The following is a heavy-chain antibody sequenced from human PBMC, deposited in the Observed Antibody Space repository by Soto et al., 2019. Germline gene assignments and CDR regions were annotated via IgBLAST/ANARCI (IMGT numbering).Heavy chain of an antibody. CDR3: AREYYGLLTGYYNDH. J-gene: IGHJ4*02. V-gene: IGHV3-74*01. CDR2: ISGDGTTI. Sequence: EVQLVESGGDSVQPGGSLRLSCAASGFPFSSYWMHWVRHTPGKGLEWVSRISGDGTTIYYADSVTGRFTVSRDNAKNTLSLQMCGLGAEHTAVYYCAREYYGLLTGYYNDHWGQGTLVSVSS. CDR1: GFPFSSYW. D-gene: IGHD3-9*01.